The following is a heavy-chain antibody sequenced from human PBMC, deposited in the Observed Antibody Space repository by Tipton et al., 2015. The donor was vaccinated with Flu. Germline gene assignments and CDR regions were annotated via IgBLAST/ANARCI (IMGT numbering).Heavy chain of an antibody. V-gene: IGHV4-39*07. J-gene: IGHJ4*02. CDR1: GGSISSSGYH. D-gene: IGHD2-15*01. CDR2: IYYTGNT. CDR3: ATVNSFYFFFDS. Sequence: LSCTVSGGSISSSGYHWAWIRQAPGKGLEWIGSIYYTGNTYYNPSLESRVSISADTSRSQFSLKLTSVTATDTAVFYCATVNSFYFFFDSWGQGILVTVSS.